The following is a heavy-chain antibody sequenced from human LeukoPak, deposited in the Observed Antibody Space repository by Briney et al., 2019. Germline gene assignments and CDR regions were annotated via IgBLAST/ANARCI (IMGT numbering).Heavy chain of an antibody. Sequence: ASETLSLTCIVSGGSISSYYWTWIRQPAGKGLEWIGRIYSSGSTNYNPSLKSRVTMSVDKSKNQFSLKLSSVTAADTAVYYCASAEPRGIIWYPYWGQGTLVTVSS. CDR3: ASAEPRGIIWYPY. J-gene: IGHJ4*02. V-gene: IGHV4-4*07. CDR2: IYSSGST. CDR1: GGSISSYY. D-gene: IGHD6-13*01.